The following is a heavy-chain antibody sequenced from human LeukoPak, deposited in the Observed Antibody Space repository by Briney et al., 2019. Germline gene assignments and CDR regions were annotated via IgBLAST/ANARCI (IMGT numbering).Heavy chain of an antibody. J-gene: IGHJ4*02. Sequence: ASVKVSCTASGYTFTGYYMHWVRQAPGQGLEWMGWINPNSGGTNYAQKFQGRVTMTRDTSISTAYMELSRLTSDDTAGYYCARRIAAAGMYYFDYWGQGTLVTVSS. CDR3: ARRIAAAGMYYFDY. CDR2: INPNSGGT. CDR1: GYTFTGYY. D-gene: IGHD6-13*01. V-gene: IGHV1-2*02.